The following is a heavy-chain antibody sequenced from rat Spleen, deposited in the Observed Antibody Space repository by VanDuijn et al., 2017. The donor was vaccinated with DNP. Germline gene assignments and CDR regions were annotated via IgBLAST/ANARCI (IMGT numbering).Heavy chain of an antibody. Sequence: QVQLEESGPGLMQTSETLSLTCTVSGFSLDRNGVGWVRQPLGKGLVWMGTIWAVGNTNYNSAVQSRLSISRDTSKSQVFLKMNSLQTEDTAIYFCTTGAADYWGQGVMVTVSS. CDR1: GFSLDRNG. J-gene: IGHJ2*01. V-gene: IGHV2-72*01. CDR3: TTGAADY. CDR2: IWAVGNT.